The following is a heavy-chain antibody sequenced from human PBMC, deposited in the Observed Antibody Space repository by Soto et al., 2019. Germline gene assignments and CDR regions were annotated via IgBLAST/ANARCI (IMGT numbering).Heavy chain of an antibody. J-gene: IGHJ4*02. D-gene: IGHD2-2*01. CDR3: ARGYCSRPSCSHFDC. Sequence: HPGGSLRFSCAASGFTFSSYAVHWVRQAPGKGLEWVAVMSYDGSNKYYADSVKGRFTISSDNSKNTLYLQMNSLGTEDTAVYYCARGYCSRPSCSHFDCWGQGTLVTVSS. CDR1: GFTFSSYA. CDR2: MSYDGSNK. V-gene: IGHV3-30-3*01.